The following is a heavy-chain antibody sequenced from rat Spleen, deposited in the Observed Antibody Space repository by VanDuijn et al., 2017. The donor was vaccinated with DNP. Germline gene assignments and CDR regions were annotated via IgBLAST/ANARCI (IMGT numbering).Heavy chain of an antibody. D-gene: IGHD1-11*01. CDR3: AKGPNYGGYSDYFDY. V-gene: IGHV4-2*01. CDR2: INKDSSTI. J-gene: IGHJ2*01. Sequence: EVQLVESGGGPVQPGRSLKLSCVASGFNFNDYWMGWVRQAPGKGLEWIGEINKDSSTIIYSPSLKDKFAISRDNAQNTLYLQMNKLGSEDTAIYHCAKGPNYGGYSDYFDYWGQGVMVTVSS. CDR1: GFNFNDYW.